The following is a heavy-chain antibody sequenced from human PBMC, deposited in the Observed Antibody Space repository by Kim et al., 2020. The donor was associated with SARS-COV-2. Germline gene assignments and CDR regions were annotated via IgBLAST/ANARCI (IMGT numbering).Heavy chain of an antibody. V-gene: IGHV3-74*01. J-gene: IGHJ4*02. CDR3: ATVFEY. CDR2: EGPDT. Sequence: EGPDTFHADTVRRRITVSRDNAKNTVYLPLNSLGAEDTSVYYCATVFEYWGQGTLVIVSS.